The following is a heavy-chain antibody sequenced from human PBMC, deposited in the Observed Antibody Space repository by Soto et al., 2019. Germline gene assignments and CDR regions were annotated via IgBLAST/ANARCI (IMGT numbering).Heavy chain of an antibody. J-gene: IGHJ6*03. CDR1: GGSISSYY. D-gene: IGHD3-3*01. Sequence: SETLSLTCTVSGGSISSYYWSWIRQPPGKGLEWIGYIYYSGSTNYNPSLKSRVTISVDTSKNQFSLKLSSVTAADTAVYYCARGSTYYDFWSGYYENYYYYYMDVWGKGTTVTVSS. CDR3: ARGSTYYDFWSGYYENYYYYYMDV. CDR2: IYYSGST. V-gene: IGHV4-59*01.